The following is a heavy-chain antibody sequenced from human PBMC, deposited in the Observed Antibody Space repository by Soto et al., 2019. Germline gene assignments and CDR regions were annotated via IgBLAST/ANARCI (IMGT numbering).Heavy chain of an antibody. CDR3: ARAKARYYDSSGYPNWFDP. D-gene: IGHD3-22*01. V-gene: IGHV3-21*01. Sequence: GGSLRLSCAASGFTFSSYSMNWVRQAPGKGLEWVSSISSSSSYIYYADSVKGRFTISRDNAKNSLYLQMNSLRAEDTDVYYCARAKARYYDSSGYPNWFDPWGQGTLVTVSS. CDR1: GFTFSSYS. J-gene: IGHJ5*02. CDR2: ISSSSSYI.